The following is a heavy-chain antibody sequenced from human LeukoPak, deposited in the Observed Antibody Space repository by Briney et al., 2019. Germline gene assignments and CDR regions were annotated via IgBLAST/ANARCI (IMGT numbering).Heavy chain of an antibody. J-gene: IGHJ4*02. CDR3: ARDRSSYGKGHYDF. Sequence: SETLSLTCAAYGGSFSGYYWSWIRQPPGKGLEWIGEINHSGSTNYNPSLKSRVAISPDTSTNHFPLKLTSVTSADTAVYYCARDRSSYGKGHYDFWGQGTLVTVSS. CDR1: GGSFSGYY. D-gene: IGHD4-17*01. V-gene: IGHV4-34*01. CDR2: INHSGST.